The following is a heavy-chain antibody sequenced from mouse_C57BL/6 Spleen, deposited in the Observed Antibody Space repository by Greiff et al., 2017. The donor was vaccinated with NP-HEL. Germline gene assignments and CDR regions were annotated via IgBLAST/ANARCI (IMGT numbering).Heavy chain of an antibody. CDR2: INYDGSST. Sequence: EVHLVESEGGLVQPGSSMKLSCTASGFTFSDYYMAWVRQVPEKGLEWVANINYDGSSTYYLDSLKSRFIISRDNAKNILYLQMSSLKSEDTATYYCARDTLYDYDDGRGYFDYWGQGTTLTVSS. D-gene: IGHD2-4*01. CDR3: ARDTLYDYDDGRGYFDY. V-gene: IGHV5-16*01. J-gene: IGHJ2*01. CDR1: GFTFSDYY.